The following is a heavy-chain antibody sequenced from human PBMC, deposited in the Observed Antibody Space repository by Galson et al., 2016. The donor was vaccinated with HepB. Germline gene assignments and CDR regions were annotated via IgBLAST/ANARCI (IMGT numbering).Heavy chain of an antibody. Sequence: QSGAEVKKPGESLRISCKASGYSFIDAWITWVRQMPGKGLEWIGRIDPSDSYSDYSPSFKGHVTISSDKSIRTAYLQWGSLKASDTAMYFCARVKTASGPVLYGMDVWGQGTTVSVSS. V-gene: IGHV5-10-1*01. D-gene: IGHD5-18*01. CDR1: GYSFIDAW. J-gene: IGHJ6*02. CDR2: IDPSDSYS. CDR3: ARVKTASGPVLYGMDV.